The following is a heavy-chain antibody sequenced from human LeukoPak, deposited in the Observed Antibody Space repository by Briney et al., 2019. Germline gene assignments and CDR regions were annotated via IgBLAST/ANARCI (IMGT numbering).Heavy chain of an antibody. CDR3: VRARRGTVAGLDY. V-gene: IGHV7-4-1*01. Sequence: ASVKVSCKTSGFTFNDYVMNWVRQAPGQGLQWMGWINTNTGDPTYAQGFRGRFFFSLDSSLTTTYLQISTLEPGDTAVYYCVRARRGTVAGLDYWGQGTLVTVSS. CDR1: GFTFNDYV. CDR2: INTNTGDP. J-gene: IGHJ4*02. D-gene: IGHD6-19*01.